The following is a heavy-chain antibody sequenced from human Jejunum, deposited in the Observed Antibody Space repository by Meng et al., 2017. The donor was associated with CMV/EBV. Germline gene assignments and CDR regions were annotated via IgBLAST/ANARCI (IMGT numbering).Heavy chain of an antibody. J-gene: IGHJ6*02. V-gene: IGHV4-34*01. D-gene: IGHD1-14*01. CDR2: VNRRGGA. Sequence: YYWGWIRQSPGKGLEWVGEVNRRGGAFYDPSLKSRLAISVDTSKNDFSLHLSSVTAADPALYFCARALGPRGFGMPTEYYYYGMDLWGQGTTVTVSS. CDR3: ARALGPRGFGMPTEYYYYGMDL. CDR1: YY.